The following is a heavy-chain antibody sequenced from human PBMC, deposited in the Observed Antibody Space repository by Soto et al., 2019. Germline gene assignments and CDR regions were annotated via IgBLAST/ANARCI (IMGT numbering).Heavy chain of an antibody. CDR2: INAGNGNT. CDR1: GYTFTSYA. CDR3: ARAIDSYYYGMDV. J-gene: IGHJ6*01. V-gene: IGHV1-3*01. Sequence: PSAKVSCKASGYTFTSYAIHWVRQAPGQRLEWMGRINAGNGNTKYSQKFQGRVTITRDTSASTAYVELSSLRSENTAVYYCARAIDSYYYGMDVWGQGTTVTVS.